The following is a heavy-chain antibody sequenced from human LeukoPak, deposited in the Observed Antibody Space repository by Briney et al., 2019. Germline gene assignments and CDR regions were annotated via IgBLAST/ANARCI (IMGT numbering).Heavy chain of an antibody. CDR1: EYTLTELS. V-gene: IGHV1-24*01. J-gene: IGHJ4*02. Sequence: GASVKVSCKVSEYTLTELSMHWVRQAPGKGLEWMGGFDPEDGETIYAQKFQGRVTMTEDTSTDTAYMELSSLRSEDTAVYYCATYLRPHSGSYQAPFDYWGQGTLVTVSS. CDR2: FDPEDGET. D-gene: IGHD1-26*01. CDR3: ATYLRPHSGSYQAPFDY.